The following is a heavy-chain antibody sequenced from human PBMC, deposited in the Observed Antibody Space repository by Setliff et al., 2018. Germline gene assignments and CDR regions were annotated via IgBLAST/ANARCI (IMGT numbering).Heavy chain of an antibody. J-gene: IGHJ6*02. CDR1: GYTFTNYG. CDR3: ARDSRGLVPAAIEGSYYYYGMDV. V-gene: IGHV1-69*13. CDR2: IIPIFGTA. Sequence: RASVKVSCKASGYTFTNYGISWVRQAPGQGLEWMGGIIPIFGTANYAQKFQGRVTITADESTSTAYMELSSLRSEDTAVYYCARDSRGLVPAAIEGSYYYYGMDVWGQGTTVTVSS. D-gene: IGHD2-2*02.